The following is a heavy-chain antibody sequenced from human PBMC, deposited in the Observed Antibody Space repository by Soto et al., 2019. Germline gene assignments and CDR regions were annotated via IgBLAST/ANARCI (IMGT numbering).Heavy chain of an antibody. Sequence: GGSLRLSCAASGFTFSSYGMHWVRQAPGKGLEWVAVISYDGSNKYYADSLKGRFTISRDNSKNTLYLQMNSLRAEDTAVYYCAKDTFRYWGQGTLVTVSS. CDR3: AKDTFRY. CDR1: GFTFSSYG. J-gene: IGHJ4*02. CDR2: ISYDGSNK. V-gene: IGHV3-30*18.